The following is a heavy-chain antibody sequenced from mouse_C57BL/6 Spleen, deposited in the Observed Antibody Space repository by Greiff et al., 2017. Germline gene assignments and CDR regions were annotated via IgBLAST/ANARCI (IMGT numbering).Heavy chain of an antibody. Sequence: QVQLQQPGAELVRPGSSVKLSCKASGYTFTSYWMDWVKQRPGQGLAWICNIYPSDSETHYNQKFKDKATLTVDKSSSTAYMQLSSLTSEDSAVYYCARSDGYYNYWGQGTTLTVAS. V-gene: IGHV1-61*01. CDR3: ARSDGYYNY. J-gene: IGHJ2*01. CDR1: GYTFTSYW. CDR2: IYPSDSET. D-gene: IGHD2-3*01.